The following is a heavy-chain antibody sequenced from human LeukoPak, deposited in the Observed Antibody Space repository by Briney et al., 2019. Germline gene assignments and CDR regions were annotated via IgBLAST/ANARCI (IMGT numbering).Heavy chain of an antibody. J-gene: IGHJ4*02. Sequence: PSETLSLTCTVSGGSISSSSYYWGWIRQPPGKGLEWIGSIYYSGSIYYNPSLKSRVTISVDTSKNQFSLKLSSVTAADTAVYYCARGIHFAYYFDYWGQGTLVTVSS. CDR3: ARGIHFAYYFDY. D-gene: IGHD5-18*01. CDR2: IYYSGSI. V-gene: IGHV4-39*01. CDR1: GGSISSSSYY.